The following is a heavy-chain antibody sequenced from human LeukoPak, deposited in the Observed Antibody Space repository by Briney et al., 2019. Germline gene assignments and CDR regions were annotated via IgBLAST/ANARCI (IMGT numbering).Heavy chain of an antibody. CDR2: SKNKANSYIT. D-gene: IGHD2-15*01. Sequence: GGSLRLSCAASGFTFSDHYMDWVRQAPGKGLEWVGRSKNKANSYITQYAAFVQGRFTISRDDSKNSLYLQINSLKTEDTAVYYCARDDGGQGDYWGQGTLVIVSS. CDR1: GFTFSDHY. CDR3: ARDDGGQGDY. V-gene: IGHV3-72*01. J-gene: IGHJ4*02.